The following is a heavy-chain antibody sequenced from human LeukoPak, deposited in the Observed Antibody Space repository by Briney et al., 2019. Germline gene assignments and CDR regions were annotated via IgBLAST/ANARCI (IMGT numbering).Heavy chain of an antibody. D-gene: IGHD5-24*01. J-gene: IGHJ6*02. Sequence: GGSLRLSCAASGFTVSSNYMSWVRQAPGKGLEWVSVIYSGGSTYYADSVKGRFTISRDNSKNTLYLHMNSLRAEDTAVYYCARSPRAEMATWYGMDVWGQGTTVTVSS. CDR3: ARSPRAEMATWYGMDV. CDR1: GFTVSSNY. V-gene: IGHV3-66*01. CDR2: IYSGGST.